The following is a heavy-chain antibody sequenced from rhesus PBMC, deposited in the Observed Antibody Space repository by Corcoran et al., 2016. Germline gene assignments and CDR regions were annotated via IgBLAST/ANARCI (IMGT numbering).Heavy chain of an antibody. CDR3: ARDSSGYCSGGVCYGFDY. Sequence: QVQLQQWGEGLVKPSETLSLTCAVYGGSISGYYYWSWIRQPPGKGLVWIGYIYGNSASTNYNPSLKKRVTISKDTSKNQFSLKLSSVTAADTAVYYCARDSSGYCSGGVCYGFDYWGQGVLVTVSS. J-gene: IGHJ4*01. V-gene: IGHV4-73*01. CDR1: GGSISGYYY. D-gene: IGHD2-8*01. CDR2: IYGNSAST.